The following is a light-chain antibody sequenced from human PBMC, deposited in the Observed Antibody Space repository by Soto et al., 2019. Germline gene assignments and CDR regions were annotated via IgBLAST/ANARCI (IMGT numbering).Light chain of an antibody. CDR1: QAIRTE. CDR2: GTS. CDR3: LQYYSYPRT. Sequence: AIQMTQSPSSLSASVGDRVIITCRASQAIRTELGWYQQRPGKAPKLLIYGTSNLPSGVPSRFSGSGSGTDFTLTINGLQPEDFATYYCLQYYSYPRTFGQGTKVDVK. V-gene: IGKV1-6*01. J-gene: IGKJ1*01.